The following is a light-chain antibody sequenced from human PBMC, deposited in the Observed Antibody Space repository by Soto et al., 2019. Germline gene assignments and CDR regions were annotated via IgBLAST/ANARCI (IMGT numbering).Light chain of an antibody. CDR2: GAS. CDR1: HSVSSN. Sequence: EMVMTQSPVTLSVSPGERATLSCRASHSVSSNLAWYQQKPGQAPRLLIYGASTRATGIPARFSGSGSGTEFTLTISSLQSEDFAVYFCQQCNHWPPTCGQGTKLEI. CDR3: QQCNHWPPT. V-gene: IGKV3D-15*01. J-gene: IGKJ2*01.